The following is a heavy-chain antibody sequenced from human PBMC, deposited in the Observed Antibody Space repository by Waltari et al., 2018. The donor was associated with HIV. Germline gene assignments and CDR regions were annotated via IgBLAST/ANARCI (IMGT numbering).Heavy chain of an antibody. CDR3: ARDLGITGTTPHL. V-gene: IGHV1-46*01. D-gene: IGHD1-7*01. CDR2: INPNGGTT. Sequence: QVQLVQSGAEVKKPGASVKVSCKASGYTFTKYSIHWVRQAPGQGLEWMGIINPNGGTTSYAQKFQGRVTMTRDTSTSTVYMELSSLRSEDTAMYYCARDLGITGTTPHLGGQGTLVTVSS. J-gene: IGHJ4*02. CDR1: GYTFTKYS.